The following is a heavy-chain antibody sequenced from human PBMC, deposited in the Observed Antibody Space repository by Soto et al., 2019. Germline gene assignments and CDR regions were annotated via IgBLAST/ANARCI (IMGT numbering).Heavy chain of an antibody. D-gene: IGHD3-10*02. V-gene: IGHV4-39*01. CDR1: GGSINSSNHF. CDR2: VYYTETT. Sequence: SETLSLTCSLSGGSINSSNHFWGWIRQTPGKGLEWIGSVYYTETTYYNPSLKSPVTISVETSRNTFSLKVNSVTAADTGIYYCARQRVLSTNMFITSFDPWGQGTLVTVSS. CDR3: ARQRVLSTNMFITSFDP. J-gene: IGHJ5*02.